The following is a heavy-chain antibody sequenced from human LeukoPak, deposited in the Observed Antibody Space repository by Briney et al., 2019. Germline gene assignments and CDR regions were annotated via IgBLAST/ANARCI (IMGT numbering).Heavy chain of an antibody. Sequence: GGSLRLSCAASGFTFSSYSMNWVRQAPGKGLEWVSYISGSSSTIYYADSVKGRFTISRDNAKNSLYLQMNSLRAEDTAVYYCASHYPNYSGQGTLVTVSS. V-gene: IGHV3-48*01. D-gene: IGHD3-10*01. J-gene: IGHJ4*02. CDR1: GFTFSSYS. CDR2: ISGSSSTI. CDR3: ASHYPNY.